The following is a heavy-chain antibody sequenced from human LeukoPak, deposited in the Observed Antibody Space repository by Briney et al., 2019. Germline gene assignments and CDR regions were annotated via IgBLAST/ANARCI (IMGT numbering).Heavy chain of an antibody. D-gene: IGHD3-22*01. V-gene: IGHV3-23*01. J-gene: IGHJ3*02. CDR3: AKDITNYYDSSGYAFDI. CDR2: INGSGGST. Sequence: GGSLRLSCAASGFTFSRYGMSWVRQAPGKGLEWVSAINGSGGSTYYADSVKGRFTISRDNSKNTLYLQMNSLRAEDTAVYYCAKDITNYYDSSGYAFDIWGQGTMVTVSS. CDR1: GFTFSRYG.